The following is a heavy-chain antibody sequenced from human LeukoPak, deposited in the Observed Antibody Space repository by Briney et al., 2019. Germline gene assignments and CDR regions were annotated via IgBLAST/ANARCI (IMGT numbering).Heavy chain of an antibody. CDR1: GGSFSGYY. Sequence: LSETLSLTCAVYGGSFSGYYWSWIRQPPGKGLEWIGEINHSGITNYNPSLKSRVTMSVDTSKNQVSLKLSSVTAADTAVYYCARGQGWVGDYIVRPHYYYMDVWGKGTTVTVSS. D-gene: IGHD4-17*01. J-gene: IGHJ6*03. V-gene: IGHV4-34*01. CDR3: ARGQGWVGDYIVRPHYYYMDV. CDR2: INHSGIT.